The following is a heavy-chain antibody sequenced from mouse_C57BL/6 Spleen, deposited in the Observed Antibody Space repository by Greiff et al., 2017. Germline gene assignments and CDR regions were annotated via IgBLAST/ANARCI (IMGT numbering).Heavy chain of an antibody. V-gene: IGHV1-39*01. Sequence: EVQLQQSGPELVKPGASVKISCKASGYSFTNYNLNWVKQSNGKSLEWIGVINPNYGTTSYNQKFKGKATLTVDQSSSTAYMQLNSLTSEDSAVYYCANSPYYGSSSYAMDYWGQGASVTVSS. CDR2: INPNYGTT. CDR3: ANSPYYGSSSYAMDY. CDR1: GYSFTNYN. J-gene: IGHJ4*01. D-gene: IGHD1-1*01.